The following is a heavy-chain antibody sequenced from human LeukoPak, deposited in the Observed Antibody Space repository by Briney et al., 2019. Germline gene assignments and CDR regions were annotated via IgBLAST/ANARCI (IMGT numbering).Heavy chain of an antibody. J-gene: IGHJ4*02. CDR3: ARDGDYYYSSGYYYYFDY. CDR1: GFTFSSYA. CDR2: ISYDGSNK. D-gene: IGHD3-22*01. V-gene: IGHV3-30-3*01. Sequence: GGSLRLSCAASGFTFSSYAMHWVRQAPGKGLEWVAVISYDGSNKYYADSVKGRFTISRDNSKNTLYLQMNSLRAEDTAVYYCARDGDYYYSSGYYYYFDYWGQGTLVTVSS.